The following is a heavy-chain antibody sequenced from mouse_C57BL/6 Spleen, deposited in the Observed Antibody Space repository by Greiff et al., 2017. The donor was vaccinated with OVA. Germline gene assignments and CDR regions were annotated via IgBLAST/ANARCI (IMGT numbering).Heavy chain of an antibody. CDR3: TRDLLFDY. CDR2: IDPETGGT. D-gene: IGHD2-10*01. J-gene: IGHJ2*01. V-gene: IGHV1-15*01. Sequence: VQLQESGAELVRPGASVTLSYKASGYTFTDYEMHWVKQTPVHGLEWIGAIDPETGGTAYNQKFKGKAILTADKSSSTAYMELRSLTSEDSAVYYCTRDLLFDYWGQGTTLTVSS. CDR1: GYTFTDYE.